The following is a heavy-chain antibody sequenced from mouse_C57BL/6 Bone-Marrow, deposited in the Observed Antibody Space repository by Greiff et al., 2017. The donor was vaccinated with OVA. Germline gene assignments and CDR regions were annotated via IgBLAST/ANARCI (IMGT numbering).Heavy chain of an antibody. V-gene: IGHV5-17*01. Sequence: EVKLVESGGGLVKPGGSLKLSCAASGFTFSDYGMHWVRQAPEKGLEWVAYISSGSSTIYYADTVKGRFTISRDNAKNTLFLQMTSLRSEDTAMYYCARHGFYYGSSPYWYFDVWGTGTTVTVSS. J-gene: IGHJ1*03. CDR1: GFTFSDYG. CDR3: ARHGFYYGSSPYWYFDV. D-gene: IGHD1-1*01. CDR2: ISSGSSTI.